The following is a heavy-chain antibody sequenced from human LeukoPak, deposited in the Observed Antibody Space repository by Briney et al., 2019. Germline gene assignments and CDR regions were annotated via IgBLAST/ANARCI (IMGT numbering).Heavy chain of an antibody. D-gene: IGHD4-17*01. CDR3: AKYRNPDDFGDYVSFSPHAFDL. CDR2: IRYEGNNK. CDR1: GFTFSNYG. J-gene: IGHJ4*02. V-gene: IGHV3-30*02. Sequence: GGSLRLSCGASGFTFSNYGMHWVRQAPGKGLDWVGFIRYEGNNKYYADSVKGRFSISRDNSKNTLYLQMNSLRVEDTAVYYCAKYRNPDDFGDYVSFSPHAFDLWGQGTLVTVSS.